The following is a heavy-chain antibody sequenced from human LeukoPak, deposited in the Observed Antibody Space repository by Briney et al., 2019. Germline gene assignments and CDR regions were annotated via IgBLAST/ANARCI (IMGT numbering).Heavy chain of an antibody. J-gene: IGHJ4*02. Sequence: SETLSLTCTVSGGSISSYYWSWIRQPPGKGLEWIGHIYGSGSTNYNPSLKSRVTLSVDTSKNQFSLKLSSVTAADTAVYYCARHSSLQGYYFDYWGQGTLVTVSS. CDR3: ARHSSLQGYYFDY. V-gene: IGHV4-59*08. D-gene: IGHD6-6*01. CDR2: IYGSGST. CDR1: GGSISSYY.